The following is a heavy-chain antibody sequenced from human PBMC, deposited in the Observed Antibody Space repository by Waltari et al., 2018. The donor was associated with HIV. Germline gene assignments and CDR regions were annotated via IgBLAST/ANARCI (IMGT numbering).Heavy chain of an antibody. CDR1: GGSISSYY. Sequence: QVQLQESGPGLVKPSETLSLTCTVSGGSISSYYWSWIRQPAGKGLEWIGRIYTSGSTNYNSSLKRRVTMSVDTSKNQFSLKLSSVTAADTAVYYCARGRYCSNGVCYGLDYYYYGMDVWGQGTTVTVSS. CDR3: ARGRYCSNGVCYGLDYYYYGMDV. D-gene: IGHD2-8*01. CDR2: IYTSGST. J-gene: IGHJ6*02. V-gene: IGHV4-4*07.